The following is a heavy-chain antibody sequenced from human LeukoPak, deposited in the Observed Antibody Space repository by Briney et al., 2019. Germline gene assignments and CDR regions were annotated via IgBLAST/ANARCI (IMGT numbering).Heavy chain of an antibody. Sequence: PSETLSLTCTVSGGSMSSYYWSWIRQPPGKGLEWIGYIYTSGSTNYNPSLKSRVTISVDTSKNQFSLKLSSVTAADTAVYYCARSWRGANYDWGQGTLVTVSS. J-gene: IGHJ4*02. D-gene: IGHD1-7*01. CDR1: GGSMSSYY. V-gene: IGHV4-4*09. CDR3: ARSWRGANYD. CDR2: IYTSGST.